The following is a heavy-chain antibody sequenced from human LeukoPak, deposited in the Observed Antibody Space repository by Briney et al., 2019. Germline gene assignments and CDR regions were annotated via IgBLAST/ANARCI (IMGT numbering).Heavy chain of an antibody. J-gene: IGHJ4*02. CDR2: IKRSGSDI. CDR3: ARGLFVGAAILYIDY. Sequence: GGSLRLSCAASGFTFSSYWMSWVRQAPGKRLEWVSTIKRSGSDIYYADSVKGRFTISRDNAKNSLYLQMNSLRANDTAVYYWARGLFVGAAILYIDYRGQGSLVSVSS. CDR1: GFTFSSYW. V-gene: IGHV3-7*01. D-gene: IGHD2-2*02.